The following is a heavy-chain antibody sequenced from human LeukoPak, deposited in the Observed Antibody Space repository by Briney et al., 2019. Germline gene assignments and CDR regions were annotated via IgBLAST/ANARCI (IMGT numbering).Heavy chain of an antibody. J-gene: IGHJ6*03. Sequence: GGSLRLSCAASGFTFSSYSMNWVRQAPGKGLEWVSSISSSSSYTYYADSVKGRFTISRDNAKNSLYLQMNSLRAEDTAVYYCARYDSSGYYYYYYMDVWGKGTTVTVSS. CDR2: ISSSSSYT. CDR3: ARYDSSGYYYYYYMDV. CDR1: GFTFSSYS. V-gene: IGHV3-21*01. D-gene: IGHD3-22*01.